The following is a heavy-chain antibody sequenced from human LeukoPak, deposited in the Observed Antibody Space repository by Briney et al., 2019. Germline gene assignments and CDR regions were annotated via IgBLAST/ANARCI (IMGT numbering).Heavy chain of an antibody. CDR2: INPNSGGT. J-gene: IGHJ3*02. CDR1: GYIFTDYY. V-gene: IGHV1-2*06. D-gene: IGHD6-13*01. Sequence: ASVKVSCKASGYIFTDYYMHWVRQAPGQGLEWMGRINPNSGGTNYAQKFQGRVTMTRDTSISTAYMELSRLRSDDTAVYYCAREGQQPPFDAFDIWGQGTMVTVSS. CDR3: AREGQQPPFDAFDI.